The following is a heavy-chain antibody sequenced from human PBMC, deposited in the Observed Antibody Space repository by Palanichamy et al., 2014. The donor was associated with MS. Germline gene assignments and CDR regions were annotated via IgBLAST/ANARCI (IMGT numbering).Heavy chain of an antibody. Sequence: QVQLQESGPGLVKPSETLSLTCTVSGDSISSDYWSWIRQSPGKGLEWIAYIYSSGSTNYNPSLKSRVTISVDTSKNQFFLKLSSVTAADTAVYYCAKSRWQEYFQHRGQGTLVTVSS. CDR2: IYSSGST. V-gene: IGHV4-59*01. D-gene: IGHD4-23*01. J-gene: IGHJ1*01. CDR1: GDSISSDY. CDR3: AKSRWQEYFQH.